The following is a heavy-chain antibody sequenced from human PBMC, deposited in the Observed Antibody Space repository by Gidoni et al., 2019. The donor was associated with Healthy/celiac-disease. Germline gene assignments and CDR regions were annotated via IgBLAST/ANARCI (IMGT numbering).Heavy chain of an antibody. CDR1: GGSFIGYY. CDR2: INHSGST. V-gene: IGHV4-34*01. Sequence: QVQLQQWGARLLQPSETMSHTCAFYGGSFIGYYWRWIRHPPGKGLEWIWEINHSGSTNYNPSLNSRVTISVDSSKNQFSLKLSSVTAADTTVYYCARSTRLVGTTHLNYDYWGQGTLVTVSS. J-gene: IGHJ4*02. D-gene: IGHD1-7*01. CDR3: ARSTRLVGTTHLNYDY.